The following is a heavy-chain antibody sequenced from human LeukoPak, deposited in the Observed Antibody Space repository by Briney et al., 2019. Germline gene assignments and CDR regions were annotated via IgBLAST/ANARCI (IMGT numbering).Heavy chain of an antibody. Sequence: SVKVSSKASGGTFSSYAISWVRQAPGQGLEWMGRIIPTLGIANYAQKFQGRVTITADKSTSTAYMELSSLRSEDTAVYYCAREDGVVPAAPTNWFDPWGQGTLITVSS. D-gene: IGHD2-2*01. CDR2: IIPTLGIA. J-gene: IGHJ5*02. CDR1: GGTFSSYA. V-gene: IGHV1-69*04. CDR3: AREDGVVPAAPTNWFDP.